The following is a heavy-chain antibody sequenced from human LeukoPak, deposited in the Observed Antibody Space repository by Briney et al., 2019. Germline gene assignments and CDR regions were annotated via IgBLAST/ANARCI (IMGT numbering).Heavy chain of an antibody. D-gene: IGHD3-10*01. CDR2: ISISSTYI. Sequence: GGSLRLSCAASGFTVSSTYMSWVRQTPGKGLEWVSSISISSTYIYYADSVKGRFTISRDNAKNSLYLQMNSLRAEDTAVYYCARSPPYGSGTYPFHFDPWGQGTLVTVSS. J-gene: IGHJ5*02. V-gene: IGHV3-21*01. CDR3: ARSPPYGSGTYPFHFDP. CDR1: GFTVSSTY.